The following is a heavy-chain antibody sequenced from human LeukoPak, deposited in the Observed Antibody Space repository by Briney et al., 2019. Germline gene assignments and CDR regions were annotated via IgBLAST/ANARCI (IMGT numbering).Heavy chain of an antibody. J-gene: IGHJ4*02. CDR2: IRYDGSNK. D-gene: IGHD5-24*01. CDR3: AKATRDGYSLFDY. V-gene: IGHV3-30*02. Sequence: GGSLRLSCAASGFTFSSYGMHWVRQAPGKGLEWVAFIRYDGSNKYYADSVKGRFTISRDNSKNTLYLQMNSLRAEDTAVYYCAKATRDGYSLFDYWGQGTLVTVSS. CDR1: GFTFSSYG.